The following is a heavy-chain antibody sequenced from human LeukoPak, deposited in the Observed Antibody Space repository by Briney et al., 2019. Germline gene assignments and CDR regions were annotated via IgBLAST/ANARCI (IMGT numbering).Heavy chain of an antibody. CDR2: IYYSGNT. CDR1: GGSISSNSYY. V-gene: IGHV4-39*01. J-gene: IGHJ6*02. Sequence: SETLSLTCAVSGGSISSNSYYWGWVRQSPGKGLERIGAIYYSGNTYYSPSLQSRLTISPYTSKNQFSLNLSAVTAADAATYYCARHVATNYYYNYYGLDVWGQGTTVTVSS. CDR3: ARHVATNYYYNYYGLDV.